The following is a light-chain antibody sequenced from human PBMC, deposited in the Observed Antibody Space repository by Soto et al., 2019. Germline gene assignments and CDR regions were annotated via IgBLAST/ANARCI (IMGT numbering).Light chain of an antibody. Sequence: DIVMTQSPDSLAVSLGERATINCKSSQRVLYSSNNKNYLAWYQQKPGQPPKLLIYWASTRESGVPDRFSGSGSGTDFTHTLSSLQAEDVVVYYCQQYYGTPLTFGGGTRVEIK. CDR1: QRVLYSSNNKNY. CDR3: QQYYGTPLT. CDR2: WAS. V-gene: IGKV4-1*01. J-gene: IGKJ4*01.